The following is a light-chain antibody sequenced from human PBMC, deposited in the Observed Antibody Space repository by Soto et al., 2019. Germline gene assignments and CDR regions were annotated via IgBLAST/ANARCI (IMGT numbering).Light chain of an antibody. CDR3: SSHTTSRTWL. CDR2: AVS. Sequence: QSVLTQLASLSGSPGQSITISCTGSSSDVGAYNYVSWYQHHPGKVPKLIIYAVSNRPSGVSDRFSGSKSSNTASLTISGLQAEDEADYYCSSHTTSRTWLFGGGTKLTVL. V-gene: IGLV2-14*01. CDR1: SSDVGAYNY. J-gene: IGLJ3*02.